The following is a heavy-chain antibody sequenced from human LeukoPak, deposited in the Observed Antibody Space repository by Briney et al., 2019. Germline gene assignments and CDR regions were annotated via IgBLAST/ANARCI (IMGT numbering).Heavy chain of an antibody. D-gene: IGHD5-12*01. CDR2: ISGSGGST. CDR3: ARSAGDMVATFYLDY. CDR1: GFTFSSYA. J-gene: IGHJ4*02. V-gene: IGHV3-23*01. Sequence: PGGSLRLSCAASGFTFSSYAMSWVRQAPGKGLEWVSAISGSGGSTYYADSVKGRFTISRDNSKNTLYLQMNSLRAEDTAVYYCARSAGDMVATFYLDYWGQGTLVTVSS.